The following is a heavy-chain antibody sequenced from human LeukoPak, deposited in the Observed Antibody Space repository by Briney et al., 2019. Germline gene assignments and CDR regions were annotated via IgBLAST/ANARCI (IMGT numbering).Heavy chain of an antibody. V-gene: IGHV1-2*02. CDR2: INPNSGGT. Sequence: GASVKVSCKASGYTFTSYYMHWVRQAPGQGLEWMGWINPNSGGTNYAQKFQGRVTMTRDTSISTAYMELSRLRSDDTAVYYCARMSLWELLGKYYFDYWGQGTLVTVSS. CDR3: ARMSLWELLGKYYFDY. J-gene: IGHJ4*02. D-gene: IGHD1-26*01. CDR1: GYTFTSYY.